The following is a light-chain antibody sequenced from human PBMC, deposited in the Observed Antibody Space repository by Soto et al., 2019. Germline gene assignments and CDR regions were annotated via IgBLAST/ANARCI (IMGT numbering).Light chain of an antibody. J-gene: IGKJ5*01. Sequence: IQMTHAPSTLSAYVWDIVTITCRASQGISSALAWYQQKPGKPPNLLIYDASTLESGVPSRFSGSGSGTDFTLTISSLQPEDFATLFCQQFHDHPLTFGQGTRLEIK. V-gene: IGKV1D-13*01. CDR3: QQFHDHPLT. CDR2: DAS. CDR1: QGISSA.